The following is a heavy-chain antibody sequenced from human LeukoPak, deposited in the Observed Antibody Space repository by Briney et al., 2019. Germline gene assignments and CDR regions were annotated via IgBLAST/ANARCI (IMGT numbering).Heavy chain of an antibody. V-gene: IGHV3-66*01. CDR2: IYSGGST. Sequence: PGGSLRLSCAASEFTVSSNYMSWVRQAPGKGLEWVSVIYSGGSTYYADSVKGRFTISRDNSKNTLYLQMNSLRAEDTAVYYCARGRSGSYIDYWGQGTLVTVSS. CDR3: ARGRSGSYIDY. D-gene: IGHD1-26*01. CDR1: EFTVSSNY. J-gene: IGHJ4*02.